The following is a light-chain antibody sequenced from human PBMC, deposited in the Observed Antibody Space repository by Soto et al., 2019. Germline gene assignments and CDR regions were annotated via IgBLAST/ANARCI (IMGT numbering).Light chain of an antibody. CDR2: STS. CDR1: TGAVTSGYY. CDR3: LLYYGGAQAV. J-gene: IGLJ2*01. Sequence: QTVVTQEPSLTVSPGGTVTLTCASSTGAVTSGYYPNWFQQKPGQAPRALIYSTSYKHSWTPARFSGSLLGGKAALTLSGVQPEDEAEYYCLLYYGGAQAVFGGGTKLTVL. V-gene: IGLV7-43*01.